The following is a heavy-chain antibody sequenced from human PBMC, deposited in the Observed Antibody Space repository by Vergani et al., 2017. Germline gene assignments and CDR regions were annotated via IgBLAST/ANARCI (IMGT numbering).Heavy chain of an antibody. CDR1: GGPISSYY. D-gene: IGHD6-13*01. J-gene: IGHJ4*02. CDR2: IYTSGST. V-gene: IGHV4-4*07. CDR3: ARGGPIQAAAGNVDY. Sequence: QVQLQESGPGLVKPSETLSLTCTVSGGPISSYYWSWIRQPAGKGLEWIGRIYTSGSTNYNPSLKSRVTMSVDTSKNQFSLRLSSVTAADTSVYYCARGGPIQAAAGNVDYWGRGTLVTVSA.